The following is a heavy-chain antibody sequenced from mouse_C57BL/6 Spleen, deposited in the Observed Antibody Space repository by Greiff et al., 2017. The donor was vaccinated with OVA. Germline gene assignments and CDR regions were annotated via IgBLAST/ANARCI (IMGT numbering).Heavy chain of an antibody. D-gene: IGHD2-5*01. V-gene: IGHV1-62-2*01. CDR2: FYPGSGSI. CDR1: GYTFTEYT. CDR3: ARHEGGYYSNYLYYFDY. Sequence: QVQLQQSGAELVKPGASVKLSCKASGYTFTEYTIHWVKQRSGQGLEWIGWFYPGSGSIKYNEKFKDKATLTADKSSSTVYMELSRLTSEDSAVYFCARHEGGYYSNYLYYFDYWGQGTTLTVSS. J-gene: IGHJ2*01.